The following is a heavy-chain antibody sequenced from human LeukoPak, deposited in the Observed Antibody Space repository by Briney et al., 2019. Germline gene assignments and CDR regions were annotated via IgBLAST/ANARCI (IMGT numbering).Heavy chain of an antibody. CDR3: AKEWVKRRYSYGNGPRFDY. CDR1: GFTFDDYA. CDR2: ISWDGGST. J-gene: IGHJ4*02. Sequence: GGSLRLSCAASGFTFDDYAMHWVRQAPGKGLEWVSLISWDGGSTYYADSVKGRFTISRDSSKNSLYLQMNSLRAEDTALYYCAKEWVKRRYSYGNGPRFDYWGQGTLVTVSS. D-gene: IGHD5-18*01. V-gene: IGHV3-43D*03.